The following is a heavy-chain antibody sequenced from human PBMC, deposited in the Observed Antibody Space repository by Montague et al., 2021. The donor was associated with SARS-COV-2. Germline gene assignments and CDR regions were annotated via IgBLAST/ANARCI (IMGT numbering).Heavy chain of an antibody. V-gene: IGHV4-34*01. Sequence: SETLSLTCAVYGGSFSGYYWHLIRQPPGKALEWIGEINLSGSTNYNPSLKSRVTISVDTSNKQFSLKLTSVTAADTAVYYCARGPTNNIGMVATRLDYWGQGTLVTVAS. CDR1: GGSFSGYY. J-gene: IGHJ4*02. CDR3: ARGPTNNIGMVATRLDY. CDR2: INLSGST. D-gene: IGHD5-12*01.